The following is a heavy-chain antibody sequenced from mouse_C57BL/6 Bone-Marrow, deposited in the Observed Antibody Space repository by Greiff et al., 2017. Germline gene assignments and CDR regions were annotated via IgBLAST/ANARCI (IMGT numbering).Heavy chain of an antibody. D-gene: IGHD1-1*01. J-gene: IGHJ4*01. CDR3: ARPGGSSPYYYAMDY. Sequence: EVQGVESGGGLVKPGGSLKLSCAASGFTFSSYAMSWVRQTPEKRLEWVATISDGGSYTYYPDNVKGRFTISRDNAKNNLYLQMSHLKSEDTAMNYWARPGGSSPYYYAMDYWGQGTSVTVSS. V-gene: IGHV5-4*01. CDR2: ISDGGSYT. CDR1: GFTFSSYA.